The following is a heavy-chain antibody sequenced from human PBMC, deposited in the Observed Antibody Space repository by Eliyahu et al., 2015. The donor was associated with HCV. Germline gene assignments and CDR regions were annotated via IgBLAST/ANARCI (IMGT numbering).Heavy chain of an antibody. Sequence: QVQLQESGPGRVKPSETLSLTCTVXGGSIRNYYWSWIRQPAGKGLEWIGRVYSSGTTDYNSSFESRVIMSVDMSKSQFSLKLTSVTAADTAVYYCARGQGPNIDYWGQGIQVTVSS. J-gene: IGHJ4*02. V-gene: IGHV4-4*07. CDR1: GGSIRNYY. CDR3: ARGQGPNIDY. CDR2: VYSSGTT.